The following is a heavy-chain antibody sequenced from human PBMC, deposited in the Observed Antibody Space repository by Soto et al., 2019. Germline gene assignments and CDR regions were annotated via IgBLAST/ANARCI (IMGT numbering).Heavy chain of an antibody. Sequence: QVQLVQSGAEVKKPGASVKVSCKASGYTFTNYGINWVRQAPGQGLGWLGWVRAYNGERRYAQRVQARVIMTTDTSTTTAYMELRSLRSDDTAVYYCSRGTSIPASGDYWGQGTLVTVSS. CDR3: SRGTSIPASGDY. D-gene: IGHD6-6*01. CDR2: VRAYNGER. J-gene: IGHJ4*01. V-gene: IGHV1-18*01. CDR1: GYTFTNYG.